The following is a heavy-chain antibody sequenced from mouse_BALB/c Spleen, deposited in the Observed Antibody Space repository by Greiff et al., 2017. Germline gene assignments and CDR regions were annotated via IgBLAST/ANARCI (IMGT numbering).Heavy chain of an antibody. J-gene: IGHJ3*01. Sequence: VQLQQSGPGLVKPSQSLSLTCSVTGYSITSGYYWNWIRQFPGNKLEWMGYISYDGSNNYNPSLKNRISITRDTSKNQFFLKLNSVTTEDTATYYCAREENGFAYWGQGTLVTVSA. CDR1: GYSITSGYY. D-gene: IGHD1-1*02. CDR3: AREENGFAY. CDR2: ISYDGSN. V-gene: IGHV3-6*02.